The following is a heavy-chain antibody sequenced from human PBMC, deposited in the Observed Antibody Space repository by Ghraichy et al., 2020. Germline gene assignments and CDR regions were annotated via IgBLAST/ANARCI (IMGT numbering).Heavy chain of an antibody. CDR3: ARDDSYGRADYYGMDV. CDR2: ISSSSSTI. D-gene: IGHD5-18*01. J-gene: IGHJ6*02. Sequence: GGSLRLSCAASGFTFSSYSMNWVRQAPGKGLEWVSYISSSSSTIYYADSVKGRFTISRDNAKNSLYLQMNSLRDEDTAVYYCARDDSYGRADYYGMDVWGQGTTVTVSS. V-gene: IGHV3-48*02. CDR1: GFTFSSYS.